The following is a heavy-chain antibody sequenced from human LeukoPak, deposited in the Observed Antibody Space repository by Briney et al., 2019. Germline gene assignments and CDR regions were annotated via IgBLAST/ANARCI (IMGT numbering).Heavy chain of an antibody. J-gene: IGHJ5*02. CDR3: AKDCGWLHFCS. V-gene: IGHV3-23*01. Sequence: GGTLRLSCAASGFTFSIHGMNWVRQAPGKGLEWVSGISPGADITYYAESVKGRFTISRGNSKNTLYLQINTLRAEDTAIYYCAKDCGWLHFCSWGQGTLVTVSS. CDR1: GFTFSIHG. D-gene: IGHD5-24*01. CDR2: ISPGADIT.